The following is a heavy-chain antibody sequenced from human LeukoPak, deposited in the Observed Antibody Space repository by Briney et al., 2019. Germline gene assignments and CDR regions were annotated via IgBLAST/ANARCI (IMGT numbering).Heavy chain of an antibody. CDR1: GASLSSGSYY. Sequence: SETLSLTCTVSGASLSSGSYYWSWIRQPAGKGLEWIGRIYPSGSTDYNPSLKSRVTISIDPSKNQFSLKQSSVTAADTAVYYCARSYDILTGYYRYYYYYYMDVWGKGTTVTVSS. V-gene: IGHV4-61*02. D-gene: IGHD3-9*01. J-gene: IGHJ6*03. CDR3: ARSYDILTGYYRYYYYYYMDV. CDR2: IYPSGST.